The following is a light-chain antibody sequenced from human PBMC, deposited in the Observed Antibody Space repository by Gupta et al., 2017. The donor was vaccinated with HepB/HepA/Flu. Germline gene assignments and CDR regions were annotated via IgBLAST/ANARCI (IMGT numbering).Light chain of an antibody. CDR3: QQRSNWPRLT. V-gene: IGKV3-11*01. CDR2: DAS. CDR1: QSVSSY. Sequence: ELVLIQSQAPLPLSTGERATLSCSASQSVSSYLASYQQNPGQAPRLLIYDASNRATGIPARFIGSGSGTDFTLTISSREPEDFAGYYCQQRSNWPRLTFGGGTKVEIK. J-gene: IGKJ4*01.